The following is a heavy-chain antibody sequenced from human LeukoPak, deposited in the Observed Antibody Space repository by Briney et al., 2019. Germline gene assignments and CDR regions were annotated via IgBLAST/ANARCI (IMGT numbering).Heavy chain of an antibody. D-gene: IGHD3-10*01. V-gene: IGHV1-2*02. Sequence: GASVKLFCKSSGYTFSRYYMHWVRQAPAQGLECMRCINPNSCRTNYAQKFQGRVTMTRDMSISTAYMDLSTAKSGATAVYHCAVDEFDRFDYWGQGTLVTVSS. CDR2: INPNSCRT. CDR1: GYTFSRYY. CDR3: AVDEFDRFDY. J-gene: IGHJ4*02.